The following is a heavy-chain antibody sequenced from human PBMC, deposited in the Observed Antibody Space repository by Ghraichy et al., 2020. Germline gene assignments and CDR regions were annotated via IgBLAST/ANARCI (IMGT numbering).Heavy chain of an antibody. V-gene: IGHV1-18*04. CDR3: ARDPKLSDFWSGFYYYYYGMDV. CDR2: ISAYNGNT. J-gene: IGHJ6*02. CDR1: GYTFTSYG. D-gene: IGHD3-3*01. Sequence: ASAKVSCKASGYTFTSYGISWVRQAPGQGLEWMGWISAYNGNTNYAQKLQGRVTMTTDTSTSTAYMELRSLRSDDTAVYYCARDPKLSDFWSGFYYYYYGMDVWGQGTTVTVSS.